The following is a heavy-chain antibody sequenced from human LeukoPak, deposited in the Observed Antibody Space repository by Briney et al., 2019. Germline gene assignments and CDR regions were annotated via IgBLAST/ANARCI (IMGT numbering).Heavy chain of an antibody. CDR1: TGSISSYY. V-gene: IGHV4-59*08. Sequence: SETLSLTCTVSTGSISSYYWNWIRQPPGKGLEWIGYIYYSGSTNYNPSLKSRVTTLVDTSKNQFSLRLSSVTAADTAVYYCAREYSSSSGRRAFDLWGQGTMVTVSS. CDR2: IYYSGST. J-gene: IGHJ3*01. CDR3: AREYSSSSGRRAFDL. D-gene: IGHD6-6*01.